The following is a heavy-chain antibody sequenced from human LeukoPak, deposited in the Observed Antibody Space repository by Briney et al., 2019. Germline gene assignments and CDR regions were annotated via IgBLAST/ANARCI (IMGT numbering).Heavy chain of an antibody. D-gene: IGHD3-10*01. Sequence: GGSLRLSCAASGFTFSSYAMSWVRQAPGKGLEWVSAISGSGGSTYYADSVNGRFTISRDNSKNTLYLQINSLRAEDTAVYYCAKSQLLWFGEFNYWGQGTLVTVSS. J-gene: IGHJ4*02. CDR1: GFTFSSYA. CDR3: AKSQLLWFGEFNY. CDR2: ISGSGGST. V-gene: IGHV3-23*01.